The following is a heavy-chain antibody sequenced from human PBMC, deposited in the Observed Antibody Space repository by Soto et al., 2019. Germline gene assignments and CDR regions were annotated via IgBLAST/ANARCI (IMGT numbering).Heavy chain of an antibody. CDR1: GFTFSSYW. CDR2: INSDGSST. Sequence: PGGSLRLSCAASGFTFSSYWMYWVRQAPGKGLVWVSRINSDGSSTSYADSVKGRFTISRDNAKNTLYLQMNSLRAEDTAVYYCARPYCSSTSCYVYYGMDVWGQGTTVTVSS. V-gene: IGHV3-74*01. D-gene: IGHD2-2*01. CDR3: ARPYCSSTSCYVYYGMDV. J-gene: IGHJ6*02.